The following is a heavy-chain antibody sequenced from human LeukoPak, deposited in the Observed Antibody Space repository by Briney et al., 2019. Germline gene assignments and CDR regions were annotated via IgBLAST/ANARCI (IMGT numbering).Heavy chain of an antibody. Sequence: SETLSLTCTVSGGSISSFYWSWIRQPPGKGLEWIGYIYYSGSTNYNPSLKSRVTISVDTSKNQFSLKLSSVTAADTAVYYCARDKEGDYFDYWGQGTLVTVSS. D-gene: IGHD3-16*01. V-gene: IGHV4-59*01. CDR2: IYYSGST. CDR1: GGSISSFY. J-gene: IGHJ4*02. CDR3: ARDKEGDYFDY.